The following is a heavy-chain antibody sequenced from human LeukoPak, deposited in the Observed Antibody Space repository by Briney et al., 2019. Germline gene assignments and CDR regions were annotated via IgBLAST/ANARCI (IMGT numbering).Heavy chain of an antibody. V-gene: IGHV3-23*01. Sequence: GGSLRFSCAASGFSFSSYAMSWIRQAREKGLEWVSSISGSGGSTYYADSVQGRFTISRDNSKNTLYLQMNSLKVEDTAVYYCAKNRWAARIIIDAFDIWGQGTMVTVSS. J-gene: IGHJ3*02. D-gene: IGHD6-6*01. CDR2: ISGSGGST. CDR1: GFSFSSYA. CDR3: AKNRWAARIIIDAFDI.